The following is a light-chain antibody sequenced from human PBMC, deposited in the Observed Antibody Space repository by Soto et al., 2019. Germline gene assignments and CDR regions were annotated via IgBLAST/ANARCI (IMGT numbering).Light chain of an antibody. CDR2: RTS. CDR3: QQYNNWPRAT. Sequence: EIVMTQSPAPLSVSPGERATLSCRASQSISSNLAWYQQKPGQAPRLLMFRTSSRATGFPARFSGSGSGTEFNLTISSRQSEDFGVYYCQQYNNWPRATFGGGTKVEIK. CDR1: QSISSN. V-gene: IGKV3-15*01. J-gene: IGKJ4*01.